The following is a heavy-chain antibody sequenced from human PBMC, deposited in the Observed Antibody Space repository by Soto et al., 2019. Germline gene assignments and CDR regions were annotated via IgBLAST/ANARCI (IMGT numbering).Heavy chain of an antibody. V-gene: IGHV1-69*01. CDR3: ARAPNGGSTLNWFDP. J-gene: IGHJ5*02. D-gene: IGHD2-15*01. Sequence: QVQLVQSGAEVKKPGSSVKVSCKASGGTFSSYASSWVRQAPGQGLEWMGGIMPIFGTANYAQKFEGRVTITADEPTSTGYMELSSVRSEDTAVYYCARAPNGGSTLNWFDPWGQGTPVNVSS. CDR2: IMPIFGTA. CDR1: GGTFSSYA.